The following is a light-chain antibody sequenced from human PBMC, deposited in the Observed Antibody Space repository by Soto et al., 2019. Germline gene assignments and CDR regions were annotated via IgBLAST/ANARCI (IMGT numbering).Light chain of an antibody. CDR3: QQRSNWPLT. J-gene: IGKJ4*01. V-gene: IGKV3-11*01. Sequence: ENVLTQSPGTLSLSPGERATLSFRASQSVSSYLAWYQQKPGQAPRLLIYDASNRATGIPARFSGSGSGTDFTLTISSLEPEDFAVYYCQQRSNWPLTFGGGTKVDIK. CDR2: DAS. CDR1: QSVSSY.